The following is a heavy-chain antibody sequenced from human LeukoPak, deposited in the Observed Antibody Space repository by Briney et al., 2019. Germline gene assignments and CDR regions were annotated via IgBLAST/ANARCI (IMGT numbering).Heavy chain of an antibody. D-gene: IGHD2-8*02. V-gene: IGHV1-69*04. CDR2: IIPIFDVT. CDR3: ARRIYCTGGECYDGWFDP. J-gene: IGHJ5*02. Sequence: ASVKVSRKASGDSLSSHELSWVRQAPGQGLEWMGRIIPIFDVTTYAQKFQGRVTITADKSTSTAYMELRSLRSEDTAVYYCARRIYCTGGECYDGWFDPWGQGTLVTVSS. CDR1: GDSLSSHE.